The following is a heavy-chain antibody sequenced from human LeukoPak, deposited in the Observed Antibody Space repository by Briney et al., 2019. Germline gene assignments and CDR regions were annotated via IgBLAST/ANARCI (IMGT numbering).Heavy chain of an antibody. J-gene: IGHJ6*02. Sequence: GGSLRLSCAASGFTFSSYSMNWVRQAPGKGLEWVSSISSSSSYIYYADSVKGRFTISRDNAKNSLYLQMNSLRAEDTAVYYCARDIDGVCYSDLACYGMDVWGQGTTVTVSS. CDR1: GFTFSSYS. CDR3: ARDIDGVCYSDLACYGMDV. CDR2: ISSSSSYI. V-gene: IGHV3-21*01. D-gene: IGHD2-8*01.